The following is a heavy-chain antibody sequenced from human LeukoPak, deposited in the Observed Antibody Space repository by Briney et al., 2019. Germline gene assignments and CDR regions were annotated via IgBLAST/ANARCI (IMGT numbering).Heavy chain of an antibody. J-gene: IGHJ4*02. CDR3: ARRKKIAARPPYYFDY. CDR2: ISAYNGNT. CDR1: GYTFTSYG. Sequence: ASVKVSCKASGYTFTSYGISWVRQAPGQGLEWMGWISAYNGNTNYAQKLQGRVTITTDTSTSTAYMELRSLRSEDTAVYYCARRKKIAARPPYYFDYWGQGTLVTVSS. D-gene: IGHD6-6*01. V-gene: IGHV1-18*01.